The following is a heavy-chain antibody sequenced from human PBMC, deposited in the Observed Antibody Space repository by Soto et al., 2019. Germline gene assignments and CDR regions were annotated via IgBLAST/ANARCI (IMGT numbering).Heavy chain of an antibody. V-gene: IGHV3-23*01. CDR3: ARSYYDSSASYASYGMAV. J-gene: IGHJ6*02. Sequence: PGGSLRLSCAASRFTFSNYAMSWVRQAPGKGLEWVSAISAGGGSTNYADSVKGRFTISRDNSKNTLYLQMNSLRAEDTAVYYCARSYYDSSASYASYGMAVWGQGTTVTVSS. CDR2: ISAGGGST. CDR1: RFTFSNYA. D-gene: IGHD3-22*01.